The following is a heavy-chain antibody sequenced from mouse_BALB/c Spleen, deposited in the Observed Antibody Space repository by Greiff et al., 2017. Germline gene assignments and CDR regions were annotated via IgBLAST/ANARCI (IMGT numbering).Heavy chain of an antibody. CDR1: GYSITSDYA. D-gene: IGHD1-1*01. V-gene: IGHV3-2*02. Sequence: EVHLVESGPGLVKPSQSLSLTCTVTGYSITSDYAWNWIRQFPGNKLEWMGYISYSGSTSYNPSLKSRISITRDTSKNQFFLQLNSVTTEDTATYYCARWALRNYAMDYWGQGTSVTVSS. J-gene: IGHJ4*01. CDR3: ARWALRNYAMDY. CDR2: ISYSGST.